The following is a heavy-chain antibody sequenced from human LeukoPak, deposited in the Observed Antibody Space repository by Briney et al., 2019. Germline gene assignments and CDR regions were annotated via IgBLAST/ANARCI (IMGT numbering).Heavy chain of an antibody. CDR1: GFSVSSNY. Sequence: PGGSLRLSCAASGFSVSSNYMNWVRQAPGKGLEWVSVIYSGGSTYYADSVKGRFTISRDSSKNTLYLQMNSLRVEDTAVYYCARFYGSGSYYYFDDWGQGTLVTVSS. J-gene: IGHJ4*02. D-gene: IGHD3-10*01. CDR2: IYSGGST. CDR3: ARFYGSGSYYYFDD. V-gene: IGHV3-66*01.